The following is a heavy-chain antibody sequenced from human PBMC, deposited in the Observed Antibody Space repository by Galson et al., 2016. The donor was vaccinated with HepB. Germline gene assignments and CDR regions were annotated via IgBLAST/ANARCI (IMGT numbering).Heavy chain of an antibody. CDR2: INPNGGST. V-gene: IGHV1-46*01. D-gene: IGHD3/OR15-3a*01. Sequence: SVKVSCKASGYTFTSYYIHWVRQAPGQGLEWMGIINPNGGSTRHAQKFQGRVTMTRDTSTSTVYMELSSLRSEDTAVYHCARGTGTGGYFDYWGQGTLVTVSS. CDR3: ARGTGTGGYFDY. CDR1: GYTFTSYY. J-gene: IGHJ4*02.